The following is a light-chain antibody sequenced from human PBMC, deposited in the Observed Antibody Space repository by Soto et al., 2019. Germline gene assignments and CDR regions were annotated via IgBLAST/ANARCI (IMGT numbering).Light chain of an antibody. CDR1: QSVSSN. V-gene: IGKV3-11*01. J-gene: IGKJ1*01. CDR3: QQLTDWPPQWT. Sequence: EIVLTQSPGTLSLSPGERATLSCRASQSVSSNLAWYQQKPGQAPRLRIYDASSRATGIPARFSGSGSGTDFTLTISSLEPEDFAVYDCQQLTDWPPQWTFGQGTKVDIK. CDR2: DAS.